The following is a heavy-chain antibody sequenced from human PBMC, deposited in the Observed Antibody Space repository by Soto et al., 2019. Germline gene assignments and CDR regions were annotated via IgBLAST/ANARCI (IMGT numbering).Heavy chain of an antibody. J-gene: IGHJ4*02. CDR2: ISGNGEVI. CDR1: GFTFSDYY. CDR3: ARDVDADFRTDFDY. Sequence: PGGSLRLSCAASGFTFSDYYIHWTRRAPGKGLEWISYISGNGEVIQYAASARGRFTISRDNAENSVYLEMESLRDEDTALYYCARDVDADFRTDFDYWGRGTLVTVSS. V-gene: IGHV3-11*01. D-gene: IGHD4-17*01.